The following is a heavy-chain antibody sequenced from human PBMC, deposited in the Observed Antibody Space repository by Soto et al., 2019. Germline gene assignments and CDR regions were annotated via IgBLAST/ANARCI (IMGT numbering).Heavy chain of an antibody. Sequence: ASVKVSCKASGYTFTSYGISWVRQAPGQGLEWMGWISAYNGNTNYAQKLQGRVTMTTDTSTSTAYVELRSLRSDDTAVYYCARGVVAVPAAIFAYYYYGMDVWGQGTTVTVS. V-gene: IGHV1-18*01. J-gene: IGHJ6*02. CDR3: ARGVVAVPAAIFAYYYYGMDV. CDR2: ISAYNGNT. CDR1: GYTFTSYG. D-gene: IGHD2-2*01.